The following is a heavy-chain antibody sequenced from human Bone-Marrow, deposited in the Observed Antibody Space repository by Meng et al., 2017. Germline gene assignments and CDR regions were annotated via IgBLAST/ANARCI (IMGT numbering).Heavy chain of an antibody. D-gene: IGHD6-19*01. CDR2: ISSSGTTT. J-gene: IGHJ4*02. V-gene: IGHV3-23*01. CDR3: ARERYSSGWYNY. CDR1: GFTFSSYA. Sequence: GESLKISCAASGFTFSSYAMSWARQAPGQGLEWVSAISSSGTTTNYADSVKGRFTISRDNAKNSLYLQMNSLRAEDTAVYYCARERYSSGWYNYWGQGTLVTVSS.